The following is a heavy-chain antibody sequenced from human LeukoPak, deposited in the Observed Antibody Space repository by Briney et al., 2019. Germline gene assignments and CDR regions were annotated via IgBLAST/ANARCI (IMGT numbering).Heavy chain of an antibody. V-gene: IGHV3-23*01. J-gene: IGHJ4*02. Sequence: SGGSLRLSCAASGFIFINYGMSWVRQARGKGREWASSMSGSTGSTYYADSVKDRFTISRDNPKNTLYLQMTSQRGEDTAVYYCARGYDFWSGYSFDYWGQGALVTVSS. CDR1: GFIFINYG. CDR2: MSGSTGST. D-gene: IGHD3-3*01. CDR3: ARGYDFWSGYSFDY.